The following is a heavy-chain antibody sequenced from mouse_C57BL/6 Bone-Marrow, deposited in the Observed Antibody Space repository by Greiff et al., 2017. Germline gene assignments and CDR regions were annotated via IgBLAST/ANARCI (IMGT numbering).Heavy chain of an antibody. Sequence: VKLMESGAELARPGASVKLSCKASGYTFTSYGISWVKQRTGQGLEWIGEFYPRSGNTYYNEKFKGKATLHADKSTSQAYMVLRSLTPEDSAVYFCAREGDYCVSSSGFDYGGQGTTLTVSS. CDR3: AREGDYCVSSSGFDY. CDR2: FYPRSGNT. V-gene: IGHV1-81*01. D-gene: IGHD1-1*01. J-gene: IGHJ2*01. CDR1: GYTFTSYG.